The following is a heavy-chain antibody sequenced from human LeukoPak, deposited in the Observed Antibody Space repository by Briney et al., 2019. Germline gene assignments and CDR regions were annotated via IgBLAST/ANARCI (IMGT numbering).Heavy chain of an antibody. CDR3: ARSYYDSSGYDY. V-gene: IGHV3-7*01. Sequence: GGSLRLSCAASGFTFSSYWISWVRQAPGKGLEWVANIKQDGSEKYYVDSVKGRFTISRDNAKNSLYLQMNSLRAEDTAVYYCARSYYDSSGYDYWGQGTLVTVSS. D-gene: IGHD3-22*01. CDR1: GFTFSSYW. CDR2: IKQDGSEK. J-gene: IGHJ4*02.